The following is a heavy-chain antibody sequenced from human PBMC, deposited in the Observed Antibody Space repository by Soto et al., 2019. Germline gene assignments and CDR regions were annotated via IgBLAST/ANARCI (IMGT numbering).Heavy chain of an antibody. CDR2: ISSSSSYI. CDR3: ARVEYSSGWHAFDI. J-gene: IGHJ3*02. D-gene: IGHD6-19*01. V-gene: IGHV3-21*01. CDR1: GFTFSSYS. Sequence: GGSLRLSCAASGFTFSSYSMNWVRQAPGKGLEWVSSISSSSSYIYYADSVKGRFTISRDNAKNSLYLQMNSLRAEDTAVYYCARVEYSSGWHAFDIWGQGTMVTVSS.